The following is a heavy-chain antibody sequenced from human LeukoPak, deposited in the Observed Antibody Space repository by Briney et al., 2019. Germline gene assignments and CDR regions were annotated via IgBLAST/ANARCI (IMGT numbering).Heavy chain of an antibody. Sequence: SETLSLTCAVSGYSISSGYYWGWIRQPPGKGLEWIGSIYHSGSTYYNPSLKSRVTISVDTSKNQFSLKLSPVTAADTAVYYCARGEQQLAIDYWGKGTLVTDSS. J-gene: IGHJ4*02. D-gene: IGHD6-13*01. CDR2: IYHSGST. CDR1: GYSISSGYY. CDR3: ARGEQQLAIDY. V-gene: IGHV4-38-2*01.